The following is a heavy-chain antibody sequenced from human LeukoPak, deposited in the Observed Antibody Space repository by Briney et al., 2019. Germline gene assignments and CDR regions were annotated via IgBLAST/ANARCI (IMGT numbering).Heavy chain of an antibody. J-gene: IGHJ6*03. D-gene: IGHD7-27*01. CDR3: AVDELGYYYYYMDV. CDR2: IIPIFGTA. CDR1: GGTFSSYA. Sequence: GASVKVSCKASGGTFSSYAISWVRQAPGQGLEWMGGIIPIFGTANYAQKFQGRVTITADESTSTAYMELSSLRSEDTAVYYCAVDELGYYYYYMDVWGKGTTVTVSS. V-gene: IGHV1-69*13.